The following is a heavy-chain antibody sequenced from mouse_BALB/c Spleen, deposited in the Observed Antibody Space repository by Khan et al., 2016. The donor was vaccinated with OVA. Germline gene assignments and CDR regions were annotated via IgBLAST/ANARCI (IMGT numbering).Heavy chain of an antibody. Sequence: QVQLKQSGPGLVQPSQSLSITCTVSGFSLTTYGIHWIRQSLGKGLEWLGVIWSGGSTDYNVPFISRLNITKDNSKSQVFFKMNSLQADDSAIYYCARNSYRYDFTYWGQGTLVTVSA. CDR1: GFSLTTYG. V-gene: IGHV2-2*01. D-gene: IGHD2-12*01. CDR3: ARNSYRYDFTY. J-gene: IGHJ3*01. CDR2: IWSGGST.